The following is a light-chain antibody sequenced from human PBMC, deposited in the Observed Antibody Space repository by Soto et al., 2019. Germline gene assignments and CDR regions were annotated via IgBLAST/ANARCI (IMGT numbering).Light chain of an antibody. CDR3: LLHYSGGRRV. J-gene: IGLJ3*02. CDR1: TGAVTSDRY. CDR2: DTT. Sequence: QAVVTQEPSVTVSPGGTVTLTCGSSTGAVTSDRYPYWFQQQPGQVPRALIFDTTNTHSWTPARFSGSLLGDKAALTLSGAQPEDEADYYCLLHYSGGRRVFGGRTKLTVL. V-gene: IGLV7-46*01.